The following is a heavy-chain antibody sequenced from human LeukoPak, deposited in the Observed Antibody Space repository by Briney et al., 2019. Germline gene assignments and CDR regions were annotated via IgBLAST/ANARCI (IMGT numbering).Heavy chain of an antibody. CDR2: INHSGGT. Sequence: SETLSLTCAVSGGSFSGFRWHWIRQPPGKGPEWIGEINHSGGTTYNPSLKSRVTISVDTSKIQFSLNLTSVTAADTAVYYCARAGDCSSTSCFPGDYYYYYMDVWGKGTTVTVSS. CDR3: ARAGDCSSTSCFPGDYYYYYMDV. CDR1: GGSFSGFR. J-gene: IGHJ6*03. V-gene: IGHV4-34*01. D-gene: IGHD2-2*01.